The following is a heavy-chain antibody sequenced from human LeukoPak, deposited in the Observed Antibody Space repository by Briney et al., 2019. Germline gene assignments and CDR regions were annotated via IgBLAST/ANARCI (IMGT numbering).Heavy chain of an antibody. J-gene: IGHJ4*02. V-gene: IGHV3-7*04. D-gene: IGHD1-14*01. CDR3: ARARIDY. CDR1: GFTFSTYW. CDR2: IKEDASEI. Sequence: GGSLRLSCAGSGFTFSTYWMTWVRQAPGKGLEWVATIKEDASEIYSADSVKGRFTISRDNAKNSLHPLMNSLIAEDTAIYYCARARIDYWGQGTLVTVSS.